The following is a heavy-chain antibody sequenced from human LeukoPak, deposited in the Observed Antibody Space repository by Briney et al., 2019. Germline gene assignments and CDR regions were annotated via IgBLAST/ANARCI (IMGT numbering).Heavy chain of an antibody. Sequence: SETLSLTCTVSGGSISNYYWSWIRQPPGKGLEWIGYIYYSGSTNYNPSLKSRVTISVDTSKNQFSLKLSSVTAADTAVYYCARDPQDAFDIWGQGTVVTVSS. CDR1: GGSISNYY. CDR3: ARDPQDAFDI. J-gene: IGHJ3*02. V-gene: IGHV4-59*01. CDR2: IYYSGST.